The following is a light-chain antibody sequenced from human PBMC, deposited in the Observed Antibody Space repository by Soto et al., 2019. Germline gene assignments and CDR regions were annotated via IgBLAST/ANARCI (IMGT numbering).Light chain of an antibody. CDR1: QDISNR. V-gene: IGKV1-12*01. J-gene: IGKJ4*01. CDR3: QKSRSFPLS. Sequence: DIQMTQSPSSVSASVGDRVTITCRASQDISNRLVWYQQKPGKTPKHLIYAASTLQTGVPSSFSGSGSGTDFTLTISSLHTEDCATYYCQKSRSFPLSFGGGTKVVTK. CDR2: AAS.